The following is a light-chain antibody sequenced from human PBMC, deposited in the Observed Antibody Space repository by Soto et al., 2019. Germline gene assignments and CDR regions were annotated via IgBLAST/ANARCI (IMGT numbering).Light chain of an antibody. Sequence: DIQMTQSPSTLSAAVGDRVTITCRASQSIDSWLAWYQQKPGKAPKLLIYKTSNLESGVPSRFSGSGSGTEFSLTISSLQPDDFATYYCQQYKSFSLTVGGGPKVDIK. CDR3: QQYKSFSLT. CDR1: QSIDSW. J-gene: IGKJ4*01. CDR2: KTS. V-gene: IGKV1-5*03.